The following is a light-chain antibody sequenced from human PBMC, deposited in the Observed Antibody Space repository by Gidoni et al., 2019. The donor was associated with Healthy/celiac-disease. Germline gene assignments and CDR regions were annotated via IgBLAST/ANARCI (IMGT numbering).Light chain of an antibody. J-gene: IGKJ2*01. CDR1: QSISSY. Sequence: DIQMTQSPSALSASVGDRGTITCRASQSISSYLNWYQQKPGKAPKLLIYAASSLQSGVPSRFRGSGSGTDFTLTISSLQPDDFATYYCQQSYSTLKAYTFGQGTKLEIK. V-gene: IGKV1-39*01. CDR2: AAS. CDR3: QQSYSTLKAYT.